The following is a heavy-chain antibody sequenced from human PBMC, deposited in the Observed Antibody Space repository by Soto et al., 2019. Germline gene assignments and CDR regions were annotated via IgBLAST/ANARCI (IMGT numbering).Heavy chain of an antibody. Sequence: QVQLVESGGGVVQPGRSLRLSCAASGFTFSSYGMHWVRQAPGKGLEWVAVISYDGSNKYYADSVKGRFTISRDNSKNSLYLQMNSLRAEDTAVYYCAKDVIRIAVADKWEPPPIDYWGQGTLVTVSS. CDR3: AKDVIRIAVADKWEPPPIDY. V-gene: IGHV3-30*18. D-gene: IGHD6-19*01. J-gene: IGHJ4*02. CDR2: ISYDGSNK. CDR1: GFTFSSYG.